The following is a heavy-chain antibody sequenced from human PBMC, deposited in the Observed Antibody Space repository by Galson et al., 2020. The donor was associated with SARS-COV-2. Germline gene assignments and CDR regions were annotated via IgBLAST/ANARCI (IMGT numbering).Heavy chain of an antibody. CDR3: ARTHIPIVAGAFDI. CDR2: IDWDDDK. J-gene: IGHJ3*02. CDR1: GISLSTSGLC. D-gene: IGHD5-12*01. V-gene: IGHV2-70*11. Sequence: SGPTLVKPTQTLTLTCTFSGISLSTSGLCVSWLRQPPGKDLEWLERIDWDDDKYYSTSLKTRLTISKDTSKNQVVLTMTNMDPVDTATYCARTHIPIVAGAFDIWGQGTMVTVSS.